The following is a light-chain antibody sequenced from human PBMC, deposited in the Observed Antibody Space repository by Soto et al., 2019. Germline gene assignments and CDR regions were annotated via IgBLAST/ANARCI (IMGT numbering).Light chain of an antibody. J-gene: IGLJ3*02. CDR3: CSYAGSYTWV. CDR1: SSDVGNYNF. Sequence: QSALTQPRSVSGSPGQSVTISCTGASSDVGNYNFVSWYQQHPGKAPKVMIYDVNKRPSGVPDRFSGSKSGNTASLTISGLQAEDEADYYCCSYAGSYTWVFGGGTQLTVL. V-gene: IGLV2-11*01. CDR2: DVN.